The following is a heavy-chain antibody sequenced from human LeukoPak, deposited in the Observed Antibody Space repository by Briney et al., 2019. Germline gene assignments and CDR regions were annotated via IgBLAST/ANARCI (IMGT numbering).Heavy chain of an antibody. D-gene: IGHD4-23*01. J-gene: IGHJ4*02. CDR3: ARRGGHGGSFDY. CDR1: GGSISSYY. Sequence: SETLSLTCTVSGGSISSYYWGWIRQPPGKGLEWIGYIYYSGSGSTNYNPSLKSRVSISVDTSKNHFSLKLSSVTAADTAVYYCARRGGHGGSFDYWGQGTLVTVSS. CDR2: IYYSGSGST. V-gene: IGHV4-59*08.